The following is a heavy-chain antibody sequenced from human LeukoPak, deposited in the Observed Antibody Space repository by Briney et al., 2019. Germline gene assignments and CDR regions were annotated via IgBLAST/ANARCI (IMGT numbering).Heavy chain of an antibody. V-gene: IGHV4-34*01. J-gene: IGHJ6*02. CDR3: ARGNRGYSYGASYYYYGMDV. CDR2: INHSGST. CDR1: GGSFSGYY. Sequence: SETLSLTCAVYGGSFSGYYWSWIRQPPGKGLEWIGEINHSGSTNYNPSLKSRVTISVDTSKNQLSLKLSSVTAADTAVYYCARGNRGYSYGASYYYYGMDVWGQGTTVTVSS. D-gene: IGHD5-18*01.